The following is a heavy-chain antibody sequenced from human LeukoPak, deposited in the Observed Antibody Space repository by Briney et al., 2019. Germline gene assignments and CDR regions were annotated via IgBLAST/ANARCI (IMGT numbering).Heavy chain of an antibody. Sequence: GESLKISCAASGFTFSGSDIHWVRQASGKGLEWVGHIRSKTNNYATADAASVKGRFTFSRDDSKNTAYIQMNSLKTEDTAVYYCTRHNYDRSGYGAFDIWGQGTMVTVSP. J-gene: IGHJ3*02. CDR2: IRSKTNNYAT. D-gene: IGHD3-22*01. CDR1: GFTFSGSD. CDR3: TRHNYDRSGYGAFDI. V-gene: IGHV3-73*01.